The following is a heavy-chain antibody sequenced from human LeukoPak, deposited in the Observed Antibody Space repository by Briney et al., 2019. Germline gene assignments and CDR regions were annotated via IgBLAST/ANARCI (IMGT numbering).Heavy chain of an antibody. CDR3: ARRVAAGGTCMGY. CDR2: MNPNSGNT. Sequence: ASVKVSCKASGYSFTSYDINWVRQSTGQGLEWMGWMNPNSGNTGSAQKFQGRVTMTRNTSISTAYMELSNLRSEDTAVYYCARRVAAGGTCMGYWGQGTLVTVSS. V-gene: IGHV1-8*01. D-gene: IGHD6-13*01. CDR1: GYSFTSYD. J-gene: IGHJ4*02.